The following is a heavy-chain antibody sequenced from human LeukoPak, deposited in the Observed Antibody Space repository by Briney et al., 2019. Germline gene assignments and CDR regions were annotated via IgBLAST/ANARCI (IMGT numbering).Heavy chain of an antibody. CDR1: GGSISSYY. J-gene: IGHJ4*02. Sequence: SVTLSLTCTVSGGSISSYYWSWIRQPPGEGLEWIGYIYYSGSTKYNPSLKSRVTISEDTSKNQFSLKLSSVTAADTAVYYCATTYYYGSGTYSLVYWGQGTLVTVSS. CDR3: ATTYYYGSGTYSLVY. D-gene: IGHD3-10*01. V-gene: IGHV4-59*01. CDR2: IYYSGST.